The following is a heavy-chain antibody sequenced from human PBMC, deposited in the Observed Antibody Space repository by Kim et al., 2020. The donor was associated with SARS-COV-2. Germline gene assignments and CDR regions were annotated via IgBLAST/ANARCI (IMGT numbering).Heavy chain of an antibody. CDR1: GFTVSADH. J-gene: IGHJ5*02. CDR2: LFSDSRT. CDR3: AIHDWFEP. V-gene: IGHV3-53*01. Sequence: GGSLRLSCAASGFTVSADHMSWVRQAPGKGLEWVSLLFSDSRTFYADSVKGRFTISRDDSRNTVYLEMNSLRPEDTAAYYWAIHDWFEPWSHGTQVTVSS.